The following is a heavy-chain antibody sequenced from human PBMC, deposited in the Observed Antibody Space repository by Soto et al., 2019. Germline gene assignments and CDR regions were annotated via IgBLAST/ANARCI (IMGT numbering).Heavy chain of an antibody. CDR3: AKELIRYFDWAPFDY. CDR2: INYDGSET. J-gene: IGHJ4*02. V-gene: IGHV3-7*03. D-gene: IGHD3-9*01. CDR1: AFTFSYFS. Sequence: PGGSLRLSCAASAFTFSYFSMRWVRQAPGKGLEWVANINYDGSETYYADSVRGRFTISRGNSKNTLYLQMNSLRAEDTAVYYCAKELIRYFDWAPFDYWGQGTLVTVSS.